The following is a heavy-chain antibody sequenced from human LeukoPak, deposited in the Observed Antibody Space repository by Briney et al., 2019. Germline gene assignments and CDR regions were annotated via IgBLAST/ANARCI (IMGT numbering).Heavy chain of an antibody. CDR3: ARHLTNAFDI. J-gene: IGHJ3*02. Sequence: SGTLSLTCTVSGGSISSYYWSWIRQPPGKGLEWLGYIYYSGSTNYNPSLKSRVTISVDTSKNQFSLKLSSVTAADTAVYYCARHLTNAFDIWGQGTMVTVSS. V-gene: IGHV4-59*08. CDR1: GGSISSYY. CDR2: IYYSGST.